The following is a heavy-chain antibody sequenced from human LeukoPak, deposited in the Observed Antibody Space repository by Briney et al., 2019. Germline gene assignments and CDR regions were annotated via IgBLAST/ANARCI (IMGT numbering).Heavy chain of an antibody. D-gene: IGHD3-3*01. CDR1: GGSITSHY. J-gene: IGHJ2*01. V-gene: IGHV4-59*11. Sequence: SETLSLTCTVSGGSITSHYWSWIRQAPGKGLEWVGHMHSNGRTNYKSSLQSRVTISLDTSRNQFSLKMTSVTAADTAVYFCEGETIMIFGVGLGYFDLWGRGTLVTVSS. CDR2: MHSNGRT. CDR3: EGETIMIFGVGLGYFDL.